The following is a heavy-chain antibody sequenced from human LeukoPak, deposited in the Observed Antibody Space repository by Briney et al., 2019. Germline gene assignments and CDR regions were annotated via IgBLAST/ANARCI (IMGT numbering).Heavy chain of an antibody. CDR2: IYWDDDK. J-gene: IGHJ3*02. Sequence: ESGPALVKPTQTLTLTCTFSGFSLSTSGVGVGWIRQPPGKALEWLALIYWDDDKRYSPSLKSRLTITKDTSKNQVVLTMTNMDPVDTATYYCAHFRRGGIDSIEYSSSSVDPCAFDIWGQGTMVTVSS. D-gene: IGHD6-6*01. CDR1: GFSLSTSGVG. CDR3: AHFRRGGIDSIEYSSSSVDPCAFDI. V-gene: IGHV2-5*02.